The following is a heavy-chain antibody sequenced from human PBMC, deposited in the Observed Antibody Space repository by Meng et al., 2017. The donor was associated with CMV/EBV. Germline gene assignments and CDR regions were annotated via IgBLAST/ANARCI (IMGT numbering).Heavy chain of an antibody. J-gene: IGHJ4*02. CDR2: ISGSGGST. D-gene: IGHD5-12*01. Sequence: GESLKISCAASGFTFSSYAMSWVRQAPGKGLEWVSAISGSGGSTYYADSVKGRFTISRDNSKNTLYLQMNSLRAEDTAVYYCAKVGERRGYSGFHDYWGQGTLVTVPQ. V-gene: IGHV3-23*01. CDR3: AKVGERRGYSGFHDY. CDR1: GFTFSSYA.